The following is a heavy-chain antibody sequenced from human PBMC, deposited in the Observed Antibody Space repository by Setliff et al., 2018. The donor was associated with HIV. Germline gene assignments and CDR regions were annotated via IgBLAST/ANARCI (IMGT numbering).Heavy chain of an antibody. CDR1: GDIFTSYY. D-gene: IGHD3-22*01. CDR2: INPSDGST. Sequence: ASVKVSCKASGDIFTSYYMHWVRQAPGQGPEWMGVINPSDGSTIYAQKFQGRVTMTRDTSTSTVYMQLSTLRSEDTAVYYCARERLGRSGFEYLKHWGQGTLVTVS. CDR3: ARERLGRSGFEYLKH. V-gene: IGHV1-46*01. J-gene: IGHJ1*01.